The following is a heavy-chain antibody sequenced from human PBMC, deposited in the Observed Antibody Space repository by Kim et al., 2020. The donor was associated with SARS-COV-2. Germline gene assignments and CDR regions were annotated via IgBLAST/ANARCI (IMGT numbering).Heavy chain of an antibody. V-gene: IGHV1-2*05. CDR2: INPNSGGT. D-gene: IGHD2-2*01. CDR3: ARGGVVPAAYDAFDI. J-gene: IGHJ3*02. CDR1: GYTFTGYY. Sequence: ASVKVSCKASGYTFTGYYMHWVRQAPGQGLEWMGRINPNSGGTNYAQKFQGRVTMTRDTSISTAYMELSRLRSDDTVVYYCARGGVVPAAYDAFDIWGQGTMVTVSS.